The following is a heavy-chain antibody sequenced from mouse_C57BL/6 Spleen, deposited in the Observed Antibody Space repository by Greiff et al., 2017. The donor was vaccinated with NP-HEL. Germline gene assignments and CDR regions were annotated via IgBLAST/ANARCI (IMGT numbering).Heavy chain of an antibody. J-gene: IGHJ3*01. V-gene: IGHV1-64*01. CDR3: ARDFAY. Sequence: QVQLQQPGAELVKPGASVTLSCKASGYTFTSYWMHWVKQRPGQGLEWIGMIHPNSGSTNYNEKFKSKATLTVDKSSSTAYMQLSSLTSEDSAVYYCARDFAYWGQGTLVTVSA. CDR1: GYTFTSYW. CDR2: IHPNSGST.